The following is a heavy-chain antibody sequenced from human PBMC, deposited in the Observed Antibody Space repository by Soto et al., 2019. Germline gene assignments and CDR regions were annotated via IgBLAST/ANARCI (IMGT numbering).Heavy chain of an antibody. D-gene: IGHD5-18*01. CDR2: ISGSGGDT. J-gene: IGHJ4*02. Sequence: GSLRLSCAASGFTFSSYAMSWVRQAPGKGLEWVSAISGSGGDTYHVDSVKGRFTISRDNSKNTLYLQMNSLRAEDTAVYYCARARYGYSYGSFDYWGQGTLVTVSS. CDR1: GFTFSSYA. CDR3: ARARYGYSYGSFDY. V-gene: IGHV3-23*01.